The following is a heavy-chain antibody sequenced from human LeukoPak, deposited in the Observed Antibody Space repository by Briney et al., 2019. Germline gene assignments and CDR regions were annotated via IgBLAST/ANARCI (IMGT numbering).Heavy chain of an antibody. J-gene: IGHJ4*02. CDR2: INPKSGGT. D-gene: IGHD2-2*01. V-gene: IGHV1-2*02. CDR3: ARELGYCSRNSCPLYRY. CDR1: GYSFTDYY. Sequence: APVKVSCKASGYSFTDYYVHWVRQAPGQGLEWMGWINPKSGGTHYAQNFYGRVTMTRDTSITTAYMELSRLRSDDTAVYYCARELGYCSRNSCPLYRYWGQGTLVIVSS.